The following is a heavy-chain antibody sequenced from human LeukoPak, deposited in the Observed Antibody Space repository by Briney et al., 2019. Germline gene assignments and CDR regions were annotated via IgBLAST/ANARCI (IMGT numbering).Heavy chain of an antibody. J-gene: IGHJ4*02. Sequence: PGGCLRLSCAASGFTFSSYAMHWVRQAPGKGLEWVAVISYDGSNKYYADSVKGRFTISRDNSKNTLYLQMNSLRAEDTAVYYCASPLFQGGYDWESGFDYWGQGTLVTVSS. CDR1: GFTFSSYA. V-gene: IGHV3-30*04. CDR3: ASPLFQGGYDWESGFDY. D-gene: IGHD5-12*01. CDR2: ISYDGSNK.